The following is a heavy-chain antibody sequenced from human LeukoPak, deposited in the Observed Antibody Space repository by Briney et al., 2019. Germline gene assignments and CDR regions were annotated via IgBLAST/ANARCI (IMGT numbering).Heavy chain of an antibody. D-gene: IGHD1-26*01. CDR3: ARATSGSYSEYFQH. CDR2: ISAYNGNT. CDR1: GYTFTSYY. Sequence: ASVKVSCKASGYTFTSYYMHWVRQAPGQGLEWMGWISAYNGNTNYAQKLQGRVTMTTDTSTSTAYMELRSLRSDDTAVYYCARATSGSYSEYFQHWGQGTLVTVSS. J-gene: IGHJ1*01. V-gene: IGHV1-18*04.